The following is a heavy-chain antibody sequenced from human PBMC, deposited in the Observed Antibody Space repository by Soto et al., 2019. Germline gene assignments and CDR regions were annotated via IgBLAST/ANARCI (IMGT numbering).Heavy chain of an antibody. Sequence: GASVKVSCKASGYTFTGYYMHWVRQAPGQGLEWMGWINPNSGGTNYAQKFQGWVTMTRDTSISTAYMELSRLRSDDTAVYYCARFDGSDYYYGMDVWGQGTTVTVSS. V-gene: IGHV1-2*04. CDR2: INPNSGGT. CDR3: ARFDGSDYYYGMDV. J-gene: IGHJ6*02. CDR1: GYTFTGYY. D-gene: IGHD3-9*01.